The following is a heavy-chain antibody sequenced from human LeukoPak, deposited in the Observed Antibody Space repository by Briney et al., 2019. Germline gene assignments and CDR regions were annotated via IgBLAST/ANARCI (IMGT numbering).Heavy chain of an antibody. D-gene: IGHD3-22*01. V-gene: IGHV3-15*01. CDR2: IKRKSDGGPT. CDR1: GFTFNNAW. J-gene: IGHJ4*02. Sequence: GGSLRLSCAASGFTFNNAWMSWVRQAPGKGLEWVGRIKRKSDGGPTDYAAPVKGRFTISRDDSKNTLYLQMNSLKIEDTAVYYCTTGPLGRRYYYDSSAYSELYYFDYWGQGTLVTVSS. CDR3: TTGPLGRRYYYDSSAYSELYYFDY.